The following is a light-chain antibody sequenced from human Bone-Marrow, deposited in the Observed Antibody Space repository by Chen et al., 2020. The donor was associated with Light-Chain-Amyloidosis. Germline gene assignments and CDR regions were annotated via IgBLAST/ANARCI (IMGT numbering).Light chain of an antibody. Sequence: SYELTQPPSVSVSPGPTARITCSGDDLPTKYAYWYQQKPGQAPVLVIHRDTERPSGISERFSGASSGTIATLTISGVQAEDEADYHCQSADSSGTYEVIFGGGTKLTVL. CDR1: DLPTKY. CDR3: QSADSSGTYEVI. V-gene: IGLV3-25*03. CDR2: RDT. J-gene: IGLJ2*01.